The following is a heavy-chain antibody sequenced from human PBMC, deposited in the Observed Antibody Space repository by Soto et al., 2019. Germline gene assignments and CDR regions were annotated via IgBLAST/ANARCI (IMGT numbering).Heavy chain of an antibody. V-gene: IGHV4-59*01. CDR2: IYYSGST. D-gene: IGHD4-17*01. CDR3: ARDYGDYDYYYYGMDV. CDR1: GGSISSYY. Sequence: SETLSLTCTVSGGSISSYYWSWIRQPPGKGLEWIGYIYYSGSTNYNPSLKSRVTISVDTSKNQFSLKLSSVTAADTAVYYCARDYGDYDYYYYGMDVWGQGTTVTVSS. J-gene: IGHJ6*02.